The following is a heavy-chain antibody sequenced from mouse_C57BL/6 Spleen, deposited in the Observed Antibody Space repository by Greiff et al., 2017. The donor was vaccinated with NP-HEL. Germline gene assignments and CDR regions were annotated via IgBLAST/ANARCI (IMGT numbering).Heavy chain of an antibody. CDR2: IYPGDGDT. V-gene: IGHV1-82*01. D-gene: IGHD2-3*01. CDR3: ASHDGYSFDY. CDR1: GYAFSSSW. Sequence: VQLQQSGPELVKPGALVKISCKASGYAFSSSWMNWVKQRPGKGLEWIGRIYPGDGDTNYNGKFKGKATLTADKSSSTAYMQLSSLTSEDSAVYFCASHDGYSFDYWGQGTTLTVSS. J-gene: IGHJ2*01.